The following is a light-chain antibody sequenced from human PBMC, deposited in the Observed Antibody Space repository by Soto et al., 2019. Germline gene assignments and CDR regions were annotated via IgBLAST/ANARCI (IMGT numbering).Light chain of an antibody. V-gene: IGKV4-1*01. CDR3: QQWSATPVT. CDR2: WAS. J-gene: IGKJ2*01. CDR1: QSILWRSNNRDC. Sequence: DIVMTQSPDSLAVSLGERATINCKSSQSILWRSNNRDCLAWHQQKPGQPPKLLIYWASTRKSGVPDRFTGSGSGTDFTLTIGSVQAEDVAVYFCQQWSATPVTFGQGTKLEIK.